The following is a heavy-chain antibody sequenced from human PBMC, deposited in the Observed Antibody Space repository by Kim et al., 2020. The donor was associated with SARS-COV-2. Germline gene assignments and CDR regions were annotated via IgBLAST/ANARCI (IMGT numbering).Heavy chain of an antibody. D-gene: IGHD5-18*01. Sequence: SETLSLTCTVSGGSISSGSHYWTWIRQHPGVGLEWIGYIYYTGNTYYNPSLKSRLALSADTSRNQVALKLTSVTAADTAVYYCARTVDTDTVTSFDYWGQGTLAT. CDR1: GGSISSGSHY. V-gene: IGHV4-31*02. CDR2: IYYTGNT. J-gene: IGHJ4*02. CDR3: ARTVDTDTVTSFDY.